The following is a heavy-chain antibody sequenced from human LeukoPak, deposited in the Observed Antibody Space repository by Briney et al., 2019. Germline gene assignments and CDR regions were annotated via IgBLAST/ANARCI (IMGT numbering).Heavy chain of an antibody. CDR1: EFTFSSHQ. Sequence: GSLRLSCAASEFTFSSHQMSWVRQAPGKGLEWVAKITQDGSEKYYMDSVKGRFIISRDNGENSLYLQMNSLRVEDTAVYYCARDWRQDNAFDLWGQGTMVAVSS. CDR3: ARDWRQDNAFDL. J-gene: IGHJ3*01. D-gene: IGHD2-15*01. V-gene: IGHV3-7*01. CDR2: ITQDGSEK.